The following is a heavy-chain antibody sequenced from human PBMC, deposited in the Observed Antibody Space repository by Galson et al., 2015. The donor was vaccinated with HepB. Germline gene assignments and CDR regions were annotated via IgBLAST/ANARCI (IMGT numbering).Heavy chain of an antibody. CDR3: ARDTLQPYSYGFFYWFDP. V-gene: IGHV4-4*07. CDR1: GGSISSYY. D-gene: IGHD5-18*01. Sequence: SETLSLTCTVSGGSISSYYWSWIRQPAGKGLEWIGRIYTSGSTNYNPSLKSRVTMSVDTSKNQFSLKLSSVTAADTAVYYCARDTLQPYSYGFFYWFDPWGQGTLVTVSS. CDR2: IYTSGST. J-gene: IGHJ5*02.